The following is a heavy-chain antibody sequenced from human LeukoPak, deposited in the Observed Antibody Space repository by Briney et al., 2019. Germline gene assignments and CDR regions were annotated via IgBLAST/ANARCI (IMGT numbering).Heavy chain of an antibody. CDR1: GGTFSSYA. CDR3: ARSWDTAMVSYFDY. V-gene: IGHV1-69*13. D-gene: IGHD5-18*01. Sequence: ASVKVSCKAPGGTFSSYAISWVRQAPGQGLEWMGGIIPIFGTANYAQKFQGRVTITADESTSTAYMELSSLRSEDTAVYYCARSWDTAMVSYFDYWGQGTLVTVSS. J-gene: IGHJ4*02. CDR2: IIPIFGTA.